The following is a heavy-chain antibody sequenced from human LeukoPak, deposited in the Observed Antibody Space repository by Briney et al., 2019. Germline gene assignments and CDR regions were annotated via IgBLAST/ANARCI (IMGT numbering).Heavy chain of an antibody. J-gene: IGHJ4*02. Sequence: ASVKVSCKASGGTFSSYAISWVRQAPGQGLEWMGGIIPIFGTANYAQKFQGRVTITADNSTSTAYMELSSLRSEDTAVYYCARSSYGYLYFDYWGQGTLVTVSS. CDR1: GGTFSSYA. V-gene: IGHV1-69*06. D-gene: IGHD5-18*01. CDR3: ARSSYGYLYFDY. CDR2: IIPIFGTA.